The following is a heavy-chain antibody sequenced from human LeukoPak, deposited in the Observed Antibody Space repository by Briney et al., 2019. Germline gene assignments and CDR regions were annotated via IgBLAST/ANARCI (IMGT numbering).Heavy chain of an antibody. CDR2: IIPILGIA. CDR1: GGTFSSYA. CDR3: AGGDFRPPDYYFDY. D-gene: IGHD3-16*01. Sequence: ASVKVSCKASGGTFSSYAISWVRQAPGQGLEWMGRIIPILGIANYAQKFRGRVTITADKSTSTAYMELSSLRSEDTAVYYCAGGDFRPPDYYFDYWGQGTLVTVSS. J-gene: IGHJ4*02. V-gene: IGHV1-69*04.